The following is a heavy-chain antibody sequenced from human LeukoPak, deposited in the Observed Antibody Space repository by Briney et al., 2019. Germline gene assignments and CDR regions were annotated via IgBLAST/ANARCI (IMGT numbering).Heavy chain of an antibody. J-gene: IGHJ6*03. CDR3: ARRALGDSYYYQMDV. CDR1: GYTFTSYW. Sequence: GEPLQISCKASGYTFTSYWIAWVRQMPGKGLEWMGIIYPGDSDTRYSPSFQGQVTFSADKSISTAYVQWSSLKASDTAMYYCARRALGDSYYYQMDVWGKGTTVTVSS. CDR2: IYPGDSDT. V-gene: IGHV5-51*01. D-gene: IGHD3-16*01.